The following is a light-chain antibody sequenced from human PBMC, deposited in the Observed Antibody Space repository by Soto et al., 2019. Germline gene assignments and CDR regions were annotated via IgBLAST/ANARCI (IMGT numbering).Light chain of an antibody. V-gene: IGKV1-33*01. CDR3: QQYDNLPPLFT. J-gene: IGKJ3*01. CDR2: DAS. Sequence: DIQMTQSPSSLSASVGDRVTITCQASQAISNYLNWYQQKPGKAPKLLIYDASNLETGVPSRFSGSGSGTDFTFTISSLQPEDIATYYCQQYDNLPPLFTFGPGTKVDIK. CDR1: QAISNY.